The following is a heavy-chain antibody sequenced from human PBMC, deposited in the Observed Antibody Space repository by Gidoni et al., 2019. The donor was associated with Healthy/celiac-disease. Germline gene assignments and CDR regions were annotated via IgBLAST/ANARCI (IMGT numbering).Heavy chain of an antibody. D-gene: IGHD2-2*01. J-gene: IGHJ6*03. CDR2: INWNGGST. CDR3: ARNIVVVPADRRKGGYYYYYMDV. Sequence: VSGINWNGGSTGYADSVKGRFTISRDNAKNSLYLQMNSLRAEDTALYYCARNIVVVPADRRKGGYYYYYMDVWGKGTTVTVSS. V-gene: IGHV3-20*03.